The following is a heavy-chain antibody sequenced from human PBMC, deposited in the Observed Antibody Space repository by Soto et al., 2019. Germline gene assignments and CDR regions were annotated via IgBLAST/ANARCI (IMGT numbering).Heavy chain of an antibody. CDR1: GFTFTNAW. CDR2: IKSKTDGGTT. J-gene: IGHJ6*02. D-gene: IGHD3-9*01. V-gene: IGHV3-15*01. Sequence: GGSLRLSCAASGFTFTNAWMSWVRQAPGKGLEWVARIKSKTDGGTTDHATPVKGRFTISRDDSKNTLYLQLNSLRAEDTGVYYCVRDDGFANYDISRTEYYYYGMDVWGQGTTVTVSS. CDR3: VRDDGFANYDISRTEYYYYGMDV.